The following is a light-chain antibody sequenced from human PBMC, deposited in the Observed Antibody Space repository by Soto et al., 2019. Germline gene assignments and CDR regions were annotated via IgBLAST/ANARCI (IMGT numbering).Light chain of an antibody. CDR2: GAS. V-gene: IGKV3-20*01. J-gene: IGKJ5*01. CDR1: QSVSSR. Sequence: EIVMTQSPATLSLSPWERATLSCRASQSVSSRLAWYQQKPGQAPRLLISGASSRATGIPDRFSGSGSGTDFTLTISRLEPEDFALYYCQHYVERSPITFGQGTRLEIK. CDR3: QHYVERSPIT.